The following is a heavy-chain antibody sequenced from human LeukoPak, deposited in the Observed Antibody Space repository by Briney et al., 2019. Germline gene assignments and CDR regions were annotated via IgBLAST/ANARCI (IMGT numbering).Heavy chain of an antibody. V-gene: IGHV3-33*01. CDR3: ARGGGLDV. Sequence: GRSLRLSCAASGFTFSSYGMHWVRQAPGKGLEWVAVIWYDGSNKYYADSVKGRFTISRDNSRNTLYLQMNSLRAEDTAVYFCARGGGLDVWGQGATVTVSS. J-gene: IGHJ6*02. D-gene: IGHD3-16*01. CDR2: IWYDGSNK. CDR1: GFTFSSYG.